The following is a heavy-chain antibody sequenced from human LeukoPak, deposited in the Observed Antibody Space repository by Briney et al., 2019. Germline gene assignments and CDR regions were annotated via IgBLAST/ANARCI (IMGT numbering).Heavy chain of an antibody. CDR3: ARTPDPYYFDY. CDR2: IYWDDDK. J-gene: IGHJ4*02. CDR1: GFSLSTSGVG. V-gene: IGHV2-5*02. Sequence: SGPTLVKPTQTLTLTCTFSGFSLSTSGVGVGWIRQPPGKALEWLAHIYWDDDKRYSPSLKSRLTITKDTSKNQVVLTMTNMDPVDTATYYCARTPDPYYFDYWGQGTLVTVSS.